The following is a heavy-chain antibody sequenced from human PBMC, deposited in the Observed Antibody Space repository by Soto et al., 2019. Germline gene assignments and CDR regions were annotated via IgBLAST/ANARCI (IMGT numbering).Heavy chain of an antibody. V-gene: IGHV4-34*01. Sequence: ETLSLTCAVYGGSFSGYYWSWIRQPPGKGLEWIGEINHSGSTNYNPSLKSRVTISVDTSKNQFSLKLSSVTAADTAVYYCARVGDCSSTSCYGPFDYWGQGTLVTVSS. D-gene: IGHD2-2*01. J-gene: IGHJ4*02. CDR1: GGSFSGYY. CDR2: INHSGST. CDR3: ARVGDCSSTSCYGPFDY.